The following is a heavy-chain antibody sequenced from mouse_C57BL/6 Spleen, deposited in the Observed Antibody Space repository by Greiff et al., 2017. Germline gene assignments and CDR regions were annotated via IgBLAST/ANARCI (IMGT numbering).Heavy chain of an antibody. CDR3: ARQFYYSNYVYAMDY. V-gene: IGHV5-6*02. J-gene: IGHJ4*01. Sequence: DVKLVESGGDLVKPGGSLKLSCAASGFTFSSYGMSWVRQTPDKRLEWVATISSGGSYTYYPDSVKGRFTISRDNAKTPMYLQMSSLKSEDTAMYYCARQFYYSNYVYAMDYWGQGTSVTGSS. CDR2: ISSGGSYT. D-gene: IGHD2-5*01. CDR1: GFTFSSYG.